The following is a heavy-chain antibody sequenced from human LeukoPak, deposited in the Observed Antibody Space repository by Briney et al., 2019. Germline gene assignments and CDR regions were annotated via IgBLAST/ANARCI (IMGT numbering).Heavy chain of an antibody. Sequence: PGRTLRLSCAASGFTFSDFGMHWVRQAPGKGLEWVGVMSYDGSNIYYADSVQGRFTISRDNSKNTLFLQMSSLRAEDTAVYYCAKKLSNCFDSWGQGTLVTVSS. CDR1: GFTFSDFG. V-gene: IGHV3-30*18. D-gene: IGHD6-6*01. CDR2: MSYDGSNI. J-gene: IGHJ4*02. CDR3: AKKLSNCFDS.